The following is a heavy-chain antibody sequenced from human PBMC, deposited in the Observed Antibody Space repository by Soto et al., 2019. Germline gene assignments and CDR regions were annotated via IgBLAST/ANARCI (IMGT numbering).Heavy chain of an antibody. CDR3: VRDPPIDF. Sequence: GGSLRLSCTASGFTFSNYWIHWVRQSPGKGLVWVSRIDGDGTTAIYADSVKGRFTISRNNAKNTVYLQMNSLRAADTAVYFCVRDPPIDFWGQGTLVTVSS. CDR2: IDGDGTTA. CDR1: GFTFSNYW. V-gene: IGHV3-74*01. J-gene: IGHJ4*02.